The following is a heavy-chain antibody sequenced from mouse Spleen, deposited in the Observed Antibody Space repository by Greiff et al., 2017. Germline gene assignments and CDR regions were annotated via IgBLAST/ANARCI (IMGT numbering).Heavy chain of an antibody. Sequence: EVKVVESGGGLVKLGGSLKLSCAVSGFTFSSYYMSWVRQTPEKRLELVAAINSNGGSTYYPDTVKGRFTISRDNAKNTLYLQMSSLKSEDTALYYCARQNYGSYFDVWGAGTTVTVSS. CDR2: INSNGGST. CDR3: ARQNYGSYFDV. D-gene: IGHD1-1*01. J-gene: IGHJ1*01. CDR1: GFTFSSYY. V-gene: IGHV5-6-2*01.